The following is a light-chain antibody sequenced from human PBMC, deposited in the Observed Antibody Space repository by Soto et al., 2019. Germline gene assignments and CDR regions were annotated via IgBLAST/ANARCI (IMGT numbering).Light chain of an antibody. CDR2: AAS. V-gene: IGKV3-20*01. Sequence: EIVLTQSPGTLSLSPGERATLSCRASQSVISTYLAWYQQKPGQAPRLLIYAASSRSTGIPDRFSGSGSGTDFTLTISRLEPEDFSVYYCQPYRDSLGTVGQGTKVEIK. CDR1: QSVISTY. CDR3: QPYRDSLGT. J-gene: IGKJ1*01.